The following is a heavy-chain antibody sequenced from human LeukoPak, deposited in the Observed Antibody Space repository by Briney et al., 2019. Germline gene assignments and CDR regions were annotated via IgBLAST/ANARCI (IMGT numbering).Heavy chain of an antibody. CDR3: AREGRPSGAGVVGTYAFDI. CDR2: ISPSGTTI. CDR1: GFTFSIYE. D-gene: IGHD7-27*01. Sequence: GGSLRLSCAASGFTFSIYEFYWVRQAPGKGLEWVSYISPSGTTIYYTNSVKGRFTISRDSAKNSLYLQMNSLRGEDAAVYYCAREGRPSGAGVVGTYAFDIWGQGTMVTVSS. V-gene: IGHV3-48*03. J-gene: IGHJ3*02.